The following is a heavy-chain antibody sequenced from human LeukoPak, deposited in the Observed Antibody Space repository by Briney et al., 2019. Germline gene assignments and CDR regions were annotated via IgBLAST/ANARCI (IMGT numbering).Heavy chain of an antibody. D-gene: IGHD3-22*01. CDR3: AKAGDSSGYRGDSDAFDI. CDR1: GFTFSSYA. CDR2: ISGSGGST. J-gene: IGHJ3*02. Sequence: GRSLRLSCAASGFTFSSYAMSWVRQAPGKGLEWVSAISGSGGSTYYADSVKGRFTISRDNSKNTLYLQMNSLRAEDTAVYYCAKAGDSSGYRGDSDAFDIWGQGTMVTVSS. V-gene: IGHV3-23*01.